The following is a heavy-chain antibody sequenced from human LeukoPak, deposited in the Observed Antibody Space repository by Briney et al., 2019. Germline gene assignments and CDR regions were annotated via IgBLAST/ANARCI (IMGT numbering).Heavy chain of an antibody. CDR2: IYSSGTT. V-gene: IGHV4-4*07. CDR3: ARKRTTVVTPAWFDP. Sequence: SETLSLTCTVSGGSISGYFWAWIRRPAGKGLEWIGRIYSSGTTNYNLSLKSRVTISVDTSKNQFSLKLSSVTAADTAVYYCARKRTTVVTPAWFDPWGQGTLVTVSS. D-gene: IGHD4-23*01. J-gene: IGHJ5*02. CDR1: GGSISGYF.